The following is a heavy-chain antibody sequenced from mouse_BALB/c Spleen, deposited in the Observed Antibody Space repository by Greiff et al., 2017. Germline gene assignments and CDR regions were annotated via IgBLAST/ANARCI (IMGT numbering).Heavy chain of an antibody. V-gene: IGHV1-39*01. J-gene: IGHJ3*01. CDR2: INPYYGSI. CDR1: GYSFTDYI. Sequence: EVQLQQNGPELVKPGASVKISCKASGYSFTDYIMLWVKQSHGKSLEWIGNINPYYGSISYNLKFKGKATLTVDKSSSTAYMQLNSLTSEDSAVYYCARGGAYWGQGTLVTVSA. CDR3: ARGGAY.